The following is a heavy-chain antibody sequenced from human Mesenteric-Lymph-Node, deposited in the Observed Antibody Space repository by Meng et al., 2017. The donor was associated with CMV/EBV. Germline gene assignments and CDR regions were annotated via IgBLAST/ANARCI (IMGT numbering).Heavy chain of an antibody. D-gene: IGHD3-3*01. Sequence: GGSLRLSCTTSGFAFRDYTVTWVRQAPGKGLEWVGSIRSKTYDGATEYAASVRGRFTISRDDAKSAAYLQMNSLKTEDTALYYCCILGDFWGTYSDHWGQGTLVTVSS. CDR3: CILGDFWGTYSDH. CDR1: GFAFRDYT. V-gene: IGHV3-49*04. CDR2: IRSKTYDGAT. J-gene: IGHJ4*02.